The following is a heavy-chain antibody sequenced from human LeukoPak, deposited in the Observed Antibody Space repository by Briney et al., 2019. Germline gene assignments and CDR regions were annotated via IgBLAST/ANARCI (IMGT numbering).Heavy chain of an antibody. CDR1: GYTFTGYY. Sequence: GASVKVSCKASGYTFTGYYMHWVRQAPGQGLEWMGWINPNSGGTNYAQKFQGRVTMTRDTSISTAYMELSRLRSDDTAVYYCARDWFGHGSGLYYFDYWGQGTLVTVSS. D-gene: IGHD3-10*01. CDR3: ARDWFGHGSGLYYFDY. V-gene: IGHV1-2*02. J-gene: IGHJ4*02. CDR2: INPNSGGT.